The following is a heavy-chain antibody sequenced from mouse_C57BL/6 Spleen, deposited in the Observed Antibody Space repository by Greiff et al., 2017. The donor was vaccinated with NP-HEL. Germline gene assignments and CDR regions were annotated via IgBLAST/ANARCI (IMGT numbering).Heavy chain of an antibody. CDR3: ARGKTGPDYFDY. D-gene: IGHD4-1*01. J-gene: IGHJ2*01. Sequence: VQLQQSGPELVKPGASVKISCKASGYSFTSYYIHWVKQRPGQGLEWIGWIYPGSGNTKYNEKFKGKATLTADTSSSTAYMQLSSLTSEDSAVYYCARGKTGPDYFDYWGQGTTLTVSS. V-gene: IGHV1-66*01. CDR2: IYPGSGNT. CDR1: GYSFTSYY.